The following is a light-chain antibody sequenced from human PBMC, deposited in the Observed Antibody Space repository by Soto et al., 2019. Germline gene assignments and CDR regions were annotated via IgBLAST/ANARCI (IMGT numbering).Light chain of an antibody. J-gene: IGKJ4*01. V-gene: IGKV1-27*01. CDR3: QKYNSAPLT. CDR2: VAS. Sequence: DIQMTQSPSSLSASVGDRVTITCRVSQVISNYLAWYQQKPGKVPRLLIYVASTLQSGVPSRFSGSGSGTDFTLTISSLQPEDGATYYCQKYNSAPLTFGGGTKVEIK. CDR1: QVISNY.